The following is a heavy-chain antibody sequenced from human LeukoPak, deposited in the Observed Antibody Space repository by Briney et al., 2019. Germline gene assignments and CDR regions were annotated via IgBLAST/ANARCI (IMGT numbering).Heavy chain of an antibody. CDR1: GFTFSGFG. V-gene: IGHV3-30*02. Sequence: GGSLRLSCAASGFTFSGFGMHWVRQAPGKGLEWAAFIRYDASNKYYADSVKGRFTISRDNSENTLYLQMNSLRAEDTAVYYCATDVHPGNNWFDPWGQGTLVTVSS. CDR2: IRYDASNK. D-gene: IGHD1-1*01. J-gene: IGHJ5*02. CDR3: ATDVHPGNNWFDP.